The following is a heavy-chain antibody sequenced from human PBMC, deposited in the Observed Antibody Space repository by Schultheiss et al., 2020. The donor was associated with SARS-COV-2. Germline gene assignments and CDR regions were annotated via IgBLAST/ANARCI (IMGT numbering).Heavy chain of an antibody. CDR2: INPNSGGT. CDR3: ARGYGSRPGDY. J-gene: IGHJ4*02. D-gene: IGHD3-10*01. Sequence: ASVKVSCQASRYTFTKYFTQWVRQAPGQGLEWMGWINPNSGGTNYAQKFQGWVTMTRDTSISTAYMELSRLRSDDTAVYYCARGYGSRPGDYWGQGTLVTVSS. CDR1: RYTFTKYF. V-gene: IGHV1-2*04.